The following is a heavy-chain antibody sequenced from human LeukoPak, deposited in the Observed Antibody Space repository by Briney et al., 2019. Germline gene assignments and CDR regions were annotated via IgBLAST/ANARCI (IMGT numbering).Heavy chain of an antibody. V-gene: IGHV1-2*02. CDR2: INPTNGDT. J-gene: IGHJ4*02. CDR3: ARVGSSGWYVHPTLDH. D-gene: IGHD6-19*01. Sequence: ASVKVSCKACGYTFSDYYIHWVRQAPGQGLEWMAWINPTNGDTNYAQKFQGRVAMTRDTSISTAYMELTRLISDDTAVYYCARVGSSGWYVHPTLDHWGQGTLVTVSS. CDR1: GYTFSDYY.